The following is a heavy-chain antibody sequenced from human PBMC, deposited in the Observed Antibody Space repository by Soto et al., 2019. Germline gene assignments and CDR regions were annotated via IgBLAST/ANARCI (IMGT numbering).Heavy chain of an antibody. CDR3: ATGQTYGDYWYY. CDR2: IYYTGIT. D-gene: IGHD4-17*01. J-gene: IGHJ4*01. CDR1: DNSISSRNF. Sequence: PSETLSLTCAVSDNSISSRNFWGWIRQPPGKGLEWIGHIYYTGITFYNPSLRSRVTMSVDTSRNQFSLKLSSVTAADTAVYYCATGQTYGDYWYYWGHGTLVTVSS. V-gene: IGHV4-28*01.